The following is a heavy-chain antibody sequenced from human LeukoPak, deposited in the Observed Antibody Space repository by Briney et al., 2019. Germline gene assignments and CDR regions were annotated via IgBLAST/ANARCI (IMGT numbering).Heavy chain of an antibody. J-gene: IGHJ4*02. V-gene: IGHV4-61*02. CDR1: GGSISSGSYY. Sequence: SQTLSLTCTVSGGSISSGSYYWSWIRQPAGKGLEWIGRIYTSGSTNYNPSLKSRVTISVDTSKNQFSLKLSSVTAADTAVYYCARDPMVRGVIGYWGQGTLVTVSS. D-gene: IGHD3-10*01. CDR2: IYTSGST. CDR3: ARDPMVRGVIGY.